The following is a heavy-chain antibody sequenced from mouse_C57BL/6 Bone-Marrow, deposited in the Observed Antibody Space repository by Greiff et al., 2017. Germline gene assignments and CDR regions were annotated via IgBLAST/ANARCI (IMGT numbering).Heavy chain of an antibody. D-gene: IGHD4-1*01. CDR3: AREVTGTLDY. J-gene: IGHJ2*01. CDR2: IYPRSGNT. V-gene: IGHV1-81*01. CDR1: GYTFTSYG. Sequence: QVQLQQSGAELARPGASVKLSCKASGYTFTSYGISWVQQSTGQGLEWIGEIYPRSGNTYYNEKFKGKATLTADKSSSTAYMELSSLTSEDSAVYLCAREVTGTLDYWGQGTPVTVSS.